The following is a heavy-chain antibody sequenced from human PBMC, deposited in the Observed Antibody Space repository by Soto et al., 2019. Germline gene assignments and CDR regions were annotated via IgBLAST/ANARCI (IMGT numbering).Heavy chain of an antibody. CDR1: GGSITNSNW. J-gene: IGHJ4*02. V-gene: IGHV4-4*02. CDR3: ARGPPIVGNTRPLES. D-gene: IGHD1-26*01. Sequence: QVQLQESGPRVVKPSGTLSLTCTVSGGSITNSNWWSWVLLPPAKGLEWIGDIYHAGSTKYNPSLGRRVPMSVDTSNNQFGLTLTSVTAADTAVYFCARGPPIVGNTRPLESWGQGTLVTVSS. CDR2: IYHAGST.